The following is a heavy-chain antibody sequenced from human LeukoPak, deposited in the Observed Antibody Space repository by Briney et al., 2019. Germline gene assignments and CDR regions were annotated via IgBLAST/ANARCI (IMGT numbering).Heavy chain of an antibody. CDR2: INQDGSKK. D-gene: IGHD1-26*01. CDR3: ARDPDQIVGANFDY. V-gene: IGHV3-7*01. CDR1: GFTFNTHW. J-gene: IGHJ4*02. Sequence: GGSLRPSCAASGFTFNTHWMNWVRQAPGKGLEWVANINQDGSKKYYVDSVKGRFTISRDNAKNSLYLQMNSLRAEDTAMYYCARDPDQIVGANFDYWGQGTLVTVSS.